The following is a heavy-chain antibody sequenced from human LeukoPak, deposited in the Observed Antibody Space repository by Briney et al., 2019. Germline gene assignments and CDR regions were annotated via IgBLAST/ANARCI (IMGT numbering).Heavy chain of an antibody. J-gene: IGHJ4*02. CDR2: ISGSGGIT. Sequence: GGSLRLSCAPSGFTLRSCTMSWVRQAPGKGLEWVAGISGSGGITYYADSVKGRFTISRDNSKNTLYLQMNTLRAEDTAVYYCAKDRICGTPSCNIYYYFDNWAREPWSPSPQ. CDR3: AKDRICGTPSCNIYYYFDN. D-gene: IGHD3-3*02. V-gene: IGHV3-23*01. CDR1: GFTLRSCT.